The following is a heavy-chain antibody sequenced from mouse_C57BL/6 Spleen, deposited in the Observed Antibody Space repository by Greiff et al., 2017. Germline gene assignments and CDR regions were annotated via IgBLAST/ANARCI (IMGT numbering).Heavy chain of an antibody. D-gene: IGHD2-3*01. CDR2: IYPGSGNT. J-gene: IGHJ2*01. V-gene: IGHV1-84*01. CDR3: ARSRVGDGYYFDY. CDR1: GYTFTDYY. Sequence: LMESGPELVKPGASVKISCKASGYTFTDYYINWVKQRPGQGLEWIGWIYPGSGNTKYNQKFKDKATLTADKSSSTAYMQLSSLKSEDSAVYYCARSRVGDGYYFDYWGQGTTLTVSS.